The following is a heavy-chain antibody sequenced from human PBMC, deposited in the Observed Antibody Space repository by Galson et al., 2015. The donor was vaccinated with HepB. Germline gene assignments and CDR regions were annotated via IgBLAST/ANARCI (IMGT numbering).Heavy chain of an antibody. Sequence: SVKVSCKVSGGTFTYYGISWVRQAPGQGLEWMGRIRPVLNKADYAQKFGRVTITADKSTTTAYMELSSLRSEDTAVYYCAREEYAASPPARFDFWGQRTLITVSS. J-gene: IGHJ4*02. D-gene: IGHD2/OR15-2a*01. CDR3: AREEYAASPPARFDF. CDR1: GGTFTYYG. CDR2: IRPVLNKA. V-gene: IGHV1-69*04.